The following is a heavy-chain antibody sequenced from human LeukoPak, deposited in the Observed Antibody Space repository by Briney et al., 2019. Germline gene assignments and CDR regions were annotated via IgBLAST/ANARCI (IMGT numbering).Heavy chain of an antibody. J-gene: IGHJ4*02. D-gene: IGHD1-1*01. CDR3: ARDPPATGTTGFDY. V-gene: IGHV3-21*01. CDR2: ISSSSSYI. Sequence: GGSLRLSCAASRFTFSSYSMNWVRQAPGKGLEWVSSISSSSSYIYYADSVKGRFTISRDNAKNSLYLQMNSLRAEDTAVYYCARDPPATGTTGFDYWGQGTLVTVSS. CDR1: RFTFSSYS.